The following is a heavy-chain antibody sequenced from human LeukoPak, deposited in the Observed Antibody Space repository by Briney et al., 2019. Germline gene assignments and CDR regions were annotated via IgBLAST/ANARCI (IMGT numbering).Heavy chain of an antibody. Sequence: ASVKVSCKASGYTFPGYYMHWVRQAPGQGLEWMGWINPNSGGTNYAQKFQGRVTMTRDTSISTAYMELSGLTSDDTAVYYCTRVAGSSGWYVLWGQGTLVTVSS. CDR3: TRVAGSSGWYVL. V-gene: IGHV1-2*02. D-gene: IGHD6-19*01. J-gene: IGHJ4*02. CDR2: INPNSGGT. CDR1: GYTFPGYY.